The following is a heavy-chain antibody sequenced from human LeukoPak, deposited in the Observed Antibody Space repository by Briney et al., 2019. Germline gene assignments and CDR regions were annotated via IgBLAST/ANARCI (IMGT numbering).Heavy chain of an antibody. J-gene: IGHJ3*02. Sequence: GGSLRLSCEASRFSFPMGWVRRAPGKGLEWVSGISASGDVTFHADPLQGRFTISRDNSKNTLYLQMNSLRAEDTAEYYCAKSLLTTASGTGRAFDIWGQGTMVTVSA. CDR3: AKSLLTTASGTGRAFDI. CDR2: ISASGDVT. V-gene: IGHV3-23*01. D-gene: IGHD1-26*01. CDR1: RFSFP.